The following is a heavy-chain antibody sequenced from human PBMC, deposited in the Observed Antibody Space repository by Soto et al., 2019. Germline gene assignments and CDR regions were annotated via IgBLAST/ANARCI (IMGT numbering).Heavy chain of an antibody. V-gene: IGHV3-66*01. CDR2: IYSGGTT. CDR3: ARGGSGSDWDYYGMDV. D-gene: IGHD3-10*01. Sequence: EVQLVESGGGLVQPGGSLRLSCAGSALTASKNYMSWVRQPPGKGLEWVSVIYSGGTTYYADSVKDRFSISRDISKSTLYLQMDNLRAGDTAVYYCARGGSGSDWDYYGMDVWGQGTTVTVSS. J-gene: IGHJ6*02. CDR1: ALTASKNY.